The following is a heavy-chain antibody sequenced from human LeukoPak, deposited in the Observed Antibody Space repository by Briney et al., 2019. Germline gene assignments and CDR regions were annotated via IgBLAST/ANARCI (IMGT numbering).Heavy chain of an antibody. Sequence: PGGSLRLSCAASGFTFSSYAMSWVRQAPGKGLEWVSAISGSGGSTYYADSVKGRFTISRDNSKNTLYLQMNSLRAEDTAVYYCAKDKGYYYDSSSLDYWGQGTLVTVSS. J-gene: IGHJ4*02. CDR2: ISGSGGST. CDR1: GFTFSSYA. V-gene: IGHV3-23*01. CDR3: AKDKGYYYDSSSLDY. D-gene: IGHD3-22*01.